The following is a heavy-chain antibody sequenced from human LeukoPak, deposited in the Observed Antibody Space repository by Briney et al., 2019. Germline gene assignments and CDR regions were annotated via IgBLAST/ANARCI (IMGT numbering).Heavy chain of an antibody. V-gene: IGHV1-2*06. D-gene: IGHD1-26*01. Sequence: ASVKVSCKDSGYTLTAYYMHLVRQAPGQGLEWMGRINPNTGGTNYAQKFQGRVTMTRDTSISSAYMELTRLRSDDTAVYYCARESGALSYFDYWGLGTLVTVSS. CDR2: INPNTGGT. J-gene: IGHJ4*02. CDR1: GYTLTAYY. CDR3: ARESGALSYFDY.